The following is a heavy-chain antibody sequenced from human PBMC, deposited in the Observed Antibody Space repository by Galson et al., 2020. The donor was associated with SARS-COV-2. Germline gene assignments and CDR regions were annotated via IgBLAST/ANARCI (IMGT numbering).Heavy chain of an antibody. V-gene: IGHV4-39*01. CDR1: GGSISSSSYY. CDR3: ARQNRIVGAYYGPFDI. Sequence: ASETLSLTCSVSGGSISSSSYYWGWIRQPPGKGLEWIGSIYYSGSTYQNPSLKSRLTISVDTSKNQFSLRLSSVTAADTAVYYCARQNRIVGAYYGPFDIWGQGTMVTVSS. CDR2: IYYSGST. J-gene: IGHJ3*02. D-gene: IGHD1-26*01.